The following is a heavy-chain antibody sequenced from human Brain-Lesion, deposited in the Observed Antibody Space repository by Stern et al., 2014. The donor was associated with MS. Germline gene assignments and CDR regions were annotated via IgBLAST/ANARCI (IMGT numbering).Heavy chain of an antibody. CDR3: AKDREDDFSSGHKKGINA. V-gene: IGHV3-30*18. J-gene: IGHJ5*02. D-gene: IGHD1-1*01. CDR1: GFNFRTFG. Sequence: VQLVESGGGVVQPGRSLSLSCEVSGFNFRTFGMNWVRQAPGKGLEGVATIFSDGTTKHYADSVEGRFTISRDNSKNTPHLQMNSLKPEDTAMYYCAKDREDDFSSGHKKGINAWGLGTMVTVSS. CDR2: IFSDGTTK.